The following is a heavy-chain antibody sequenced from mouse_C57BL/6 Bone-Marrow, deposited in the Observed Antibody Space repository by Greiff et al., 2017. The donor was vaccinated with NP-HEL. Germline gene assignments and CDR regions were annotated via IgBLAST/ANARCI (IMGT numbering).Heavy chain of an antibody. J-gene: IGHJ3*01. CDR2: IDPNSGGT. V-gene: IGHV1-72*01. CDR1: GYTFTSYW. D-gene: IGHD2-13*01. CDR3: ARSVYYDDWEVLFLAY. Sequence: QVQLQQPGAELVKPGASVTLSCKASGYTFTSYWMHWVKQRPGRGLEWIGRIDPNSGGTKYNEKFKSKATLTVDKPSSTAYMQLSSLTSEDSAVYYCARSVYYDDWEVLFLAYWGQGTLVTVSA.